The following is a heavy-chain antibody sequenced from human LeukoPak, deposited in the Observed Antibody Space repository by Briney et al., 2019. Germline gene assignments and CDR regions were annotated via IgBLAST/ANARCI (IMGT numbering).Heavy chain of an antibody. V-gene: IGHV4-39*07. CDR3: ARKPIVNSAWYYFDY. J-gene: IGHJ4*02. CDR1: GGSVNSGTYY. D-gene: IGHD3-22*01. CDR2: VYYSGSA. Sequence: PSETLSLTCTVSGGSVNSGTYYWSWIRQPPGKGLEWIGNVYYSGSAYYNPSLKSRVTMSVDTSKNQFSLKLSSVTAADTAVYYCARKPIVNSAWYYFDYWGQGTLVTVSS.